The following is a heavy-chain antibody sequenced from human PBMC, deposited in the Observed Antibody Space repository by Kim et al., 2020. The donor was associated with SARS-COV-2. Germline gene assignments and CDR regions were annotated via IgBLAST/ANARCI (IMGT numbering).Heavy chain of an antibody. CDR1: GGSISSSNW. CDR2: IYHSGST. J-gene: IGHJ2*01. D-gene: IGHD3-9*01. CDR3: ARAYDILTGYYLPRGDWNFDL. V-gene: IGHV4-4*02. Sequence: SETLSLTCAVSGGSISSSNWWSRVRQPPGKGLEWIGEIYHSGSTNYNPSLKSRVTISVDKSKHQFSLTLSSVTAADTAVYYCARAYDILTGYYLPRGDWNFDLWGRGALVTVSS.